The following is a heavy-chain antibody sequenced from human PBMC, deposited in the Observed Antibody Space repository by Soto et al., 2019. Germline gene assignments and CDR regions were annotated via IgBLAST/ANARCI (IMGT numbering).Heavy chain of an antibody. J-gene: IGHJ6*02. CDR3: TRRAYYDFWSGFGMDV. V-gene: IGHV3-7*05. Sequence: GGSLRLSCAASGFTFSSYWMSWVRQAPGKGLEWVANIKQDGSEKYYVDSVKGRFTISRDNAKNSLYLQMNSLRAEDTAVYYCTRRAYYDFWSGFGMDVWGQGTTVTVSS. CDR1: GFTFSSYW. D-gene: IGHD3-3*01. CDR2: IKQDGSEK.